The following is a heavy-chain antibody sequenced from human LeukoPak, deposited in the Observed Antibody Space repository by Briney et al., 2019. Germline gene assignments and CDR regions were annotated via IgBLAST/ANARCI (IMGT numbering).Heavy chain of an antibody. J-gene: IGHJ6*02. Sequence: SVKVSCKASGGTFSSYAISWVRQAPGQGLEWMGGIIPIFGTANYAQKFQGRVTITADESTSTAYMELSSLRSEDTAVYYCARKYPSEVATTARLRGYGMDVWGQGTTVTVSS. V-gene: IGHV1-69*13. CDR3: ARKYPSEVATTARLRGYGMDV. CDR2: IIPIFGTA. CDR1: GGTFSSYA. D-gene: IGHD5-24*01.